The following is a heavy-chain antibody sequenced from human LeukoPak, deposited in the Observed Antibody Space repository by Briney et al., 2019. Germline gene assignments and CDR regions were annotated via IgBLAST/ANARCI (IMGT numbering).Heavy chain of an antibody. Sequence: GGSLRLSCAASGFTFSSYAMSWVRQAPGKGLEWVSAISGSGGSTYYADSVKGRFTISRDNSKNTLYLQMNSLRAEDTAVYYCAKARYYDSSGYNRKYYFDYWGQGALVTVSS. CDR2: ISGSGGST. CDR3: AKARYYDSSGYNRKYYFDY. D-gene: IGHD3-22*01. J-gene: IGHJ4*02. CDR1: GFTFSSYA. V-gene: IGHV3-23*01.